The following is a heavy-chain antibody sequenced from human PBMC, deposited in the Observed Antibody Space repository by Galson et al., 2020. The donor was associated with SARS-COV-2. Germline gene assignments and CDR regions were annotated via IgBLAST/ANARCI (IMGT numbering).Heavy chain of an antibody. D-gene: IGHD2-2*01. J-gene: IGHJ4*02. CDR1: GFTFSRYS. V-gene: IGHV3-48*01. CDR3: ARAQRRPPYYFDY. CDR2: IGSTGSTL. Sequence: GESLKISCAASGFTFSRYSMNWVRQAPGKGLEWVSYIGSTGSTLHYADSVKGRFTISRDKAKNSLYLQMNSRRADDTAVYYCARAQRRPPYYFDYWGQGILVTVSS.